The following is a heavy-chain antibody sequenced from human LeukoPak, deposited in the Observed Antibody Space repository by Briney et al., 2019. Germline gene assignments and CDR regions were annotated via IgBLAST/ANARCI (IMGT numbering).Heavy chain of an antibody. CDR1: GFTFSTSD. CDR2: IQYDGSRK. D-gene: IGHD3-10*01. V-gene: IGHV3-30*02. CDR3: ANILASGSYYNVVYMDV. Sequence: PGGSLRLSCATSGFTFSTSDMHWVRQAPGKGLEWVSFIQYDGSRKNYVDSVKGRFTISRDNSKNTLYLQMNSLRAEDTAVYYCANILASGSYYNVVYMDVWGKGTTVTISS. J-gene: IGHJ6*03.